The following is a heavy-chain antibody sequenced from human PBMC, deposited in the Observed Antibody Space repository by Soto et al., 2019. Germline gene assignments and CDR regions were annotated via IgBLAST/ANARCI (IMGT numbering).Heavy chain of an antibody. D-gene: IGHD4-17*01. J-gene: IGHJ6*02. V-gene: IGHV4-39*01. CDR1: GGSISSSSYY. CDR2: IDYNGST. CDR3: ATFYGDYGDYGDYYGMDV. Sequence: SXAXSLTCTFSGGSISSSSYYCGWILQPPGKGLEWIGSIDYNGSTYYNPSLKSRVTISVDTSKHQFSLKLSSVTAADTDVYYCATFYGDYGDYGDYYGMDVWGQGTTVTVSS.